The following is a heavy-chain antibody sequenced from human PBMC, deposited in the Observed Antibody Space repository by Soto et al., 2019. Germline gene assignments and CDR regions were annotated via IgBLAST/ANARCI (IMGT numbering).Heavy chain of an antibody. CDR1: GLSLSTSGVA. D-gene: IGHD3-10*01. CDR3: AHSMVQTDYAMDV. J-gene: IGHJ6*02. V-gene: IGHV2-5*02. Sequence: QITLKESGPTLVKPTQTRTLTCTCAGLSLSTSGVAVGWIRQPPEKALEWLALIYWDDDKRYSPSPKSRLTITKGDSRNQVVHTKTNRDPVDAGTYYCAHSMVQTDYAMDVWGQGTTVTVSS. CDR2: IYWDDDK.